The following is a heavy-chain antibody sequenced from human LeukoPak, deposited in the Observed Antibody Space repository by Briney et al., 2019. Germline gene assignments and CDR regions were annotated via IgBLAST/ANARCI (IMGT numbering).Heavy chain of an antibody. J-gene: IGHJ4*02. Sequence: SESLSLTCAVYGGSFSGYCRSWVRQPPGKGLEWVGEINHSGSTNYNPSLKRRVTISVDTSKNQFSPKLSSVTAADTAVYYCARGAMVRGVRGDYWGQGTLVSVSS. D-gene: IGHD3-10*01. CDR3: ARGAMVRGVRGDY. CDR1: GGSFSGYC. V-gene: IGHV4-34*01. CDR2: INHSGST.